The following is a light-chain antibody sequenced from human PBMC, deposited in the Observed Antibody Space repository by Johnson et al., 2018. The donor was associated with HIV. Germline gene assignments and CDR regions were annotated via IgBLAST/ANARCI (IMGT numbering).Light chain of an antibody. CDR3: GTWDSSLTLYV. CDR1: SSNIGNNY. CDR2: ENN. J-gene: IGLJ1*01. Sequence: HSVLTQPPSVSAAPGQKVTISCSGSSSNIGNNYVSWYQQLPGTAPKFLIYENNKRPSGIPDRVSGSKSGTSATLGITGLQTGDEADYYCGTWDSSLTLYVFGTGTKVTVL. V-gene: IGLV1-51*02.